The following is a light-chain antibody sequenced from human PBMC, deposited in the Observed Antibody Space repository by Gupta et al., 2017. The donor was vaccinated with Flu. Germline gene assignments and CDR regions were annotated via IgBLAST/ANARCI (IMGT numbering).Light chain of an antibody. CDR2: FAS. Sequence: DIALTQYPVSLPVSPGESASISCRSSRSLLHGNGHNYLDWYLQRPGQSPQLLIYFASHRASGVPDRFSGSGSGTDLALNISRVATEDVGTYHCIQTLDFPTFGEGTKVEIK. CDR3: IQTLDFPT. CDR1: RSLLHGNGHNY. V-gene: IGKV2-28*01. J-gene: IGKJ4*02.